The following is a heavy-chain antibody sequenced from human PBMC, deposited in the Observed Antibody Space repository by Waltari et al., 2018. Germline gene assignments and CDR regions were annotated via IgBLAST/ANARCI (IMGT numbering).Heavy chain of an antibody. V-gene: IGHV3-30-3*01. CDR2: KSYDGSNK. CDR3: ARESSGSYYNEGYFDY. CDR1: GFTFSSYA. J-gene: IGHJ4*02. Sequence: QVQLVESGGGVVQPGRSLRLSCAASGFTFSSYAMHWVRQAPGKGLEWVAGKSYDGSNKDYADSVKGRFTISRDNSKNTLYLQMNSLRAEDTAVYYCARESSGSYYNEGYFDYWGQGTLVTVSS. D-gene: IGHD1-26*01.